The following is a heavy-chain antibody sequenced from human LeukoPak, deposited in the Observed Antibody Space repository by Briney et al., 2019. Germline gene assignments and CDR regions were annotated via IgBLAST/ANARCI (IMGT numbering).Heavy chain of an antibody. Sequence: PGGSLRLSCAASGFTFSSYSMNWVRQAPGKGLEWVSPISSSSSYIYYADSVKGRFTISRDNAKNSLYLQMNSLRAEDTAVYYCARDLPIVGATGHDYWGQGTLVTVSS. CDR2: ISSSSSYI. CDR3: ARDLPIVGATGHDY. D-gene: IGHD1-26*01. CDR1: GFTFSSYS. V-gene: IGHV3-21*01. J-gene: IGHJ4*02.